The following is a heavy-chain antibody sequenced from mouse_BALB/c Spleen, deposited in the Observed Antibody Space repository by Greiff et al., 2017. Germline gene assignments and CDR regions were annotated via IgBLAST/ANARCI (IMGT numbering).Heavy chain of an antibody. CDR1: GYTFTSYW. J-gene: IGHJ2*01. CDR3: AIWPNFDY. Sequence: QVQLQQPGAELVKPGASVKLSCKASGYTFTSYWMHWVKQRPGQGLEWIGEIDPSDSYTNYNQKFKGKATLTVDKSSSTAYMQLSSLTSEDSAVYYCAIWPNFDYWGQGTTLTVAS. D-gene: IGHD1-1*02. V-gene: IGHV1-69*02. CDR2: IDPSDSYT.